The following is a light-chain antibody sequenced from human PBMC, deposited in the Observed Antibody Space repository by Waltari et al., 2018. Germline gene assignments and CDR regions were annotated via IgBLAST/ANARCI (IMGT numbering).Light chain of an antibody. V-gene: IGKV3-20*01. Sequence: EVVLTQSPGILSFSPGERANLSCRASQSVGSTYLAWYQQKPGQAPRLLIYATSSRATGIPDRFSGSGSGTDFTLTISRLEPEDFAVYYCQQYGSSPKTFGQGTKLEIK. CDR2: ATS. J-gene: IGKJ2*01. CDR3: QQYGSSPKT. CDR1: QSVGSTY.